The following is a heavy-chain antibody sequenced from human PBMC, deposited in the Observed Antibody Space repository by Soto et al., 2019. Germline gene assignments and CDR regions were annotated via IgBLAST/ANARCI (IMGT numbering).Heavy chain of an antibody. D-gene: IGHD3-22*01. J-gene: IGHJ5*01. CDR3: AKLTYPSDSTGYYYERVSGWIDS. Sequence: EVQLLESGGGLIQPGGSVRLSCAASGFMFSSYAMSWVRQAPGKGLEWVSSISASGGTANLADSVEGRCTISRDNSKSTLYLQMNSLRAEDTAVYYCAKLTYPSDSTGYYYERVSGWIDSWGQGTLVTVSS. CDR1: GFMFSSYA. CDR2: ISASGGTA. V-gene: IGHV3-23*01.